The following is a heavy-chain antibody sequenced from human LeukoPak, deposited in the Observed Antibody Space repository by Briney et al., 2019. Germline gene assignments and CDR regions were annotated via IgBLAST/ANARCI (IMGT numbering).Heavy chain of an antibody. V-gene: IGHV4-59*12. J-gene: IGHJ5*01. CDR2: ISYSGST. CDR3: ARGLSWFDY. CDR1: GGSFIDYY. Sequence: PSETLSLTCTVSGGSFIDYYCNWLRQTPGKGLEWIGYISYSGSTNYNPSLKSRVTISVDPSKHQFSLKLSSMTAADTAVYYCARGLSWFDYWGQGTLVTVSS. D-gene: IGHD3-16*01.